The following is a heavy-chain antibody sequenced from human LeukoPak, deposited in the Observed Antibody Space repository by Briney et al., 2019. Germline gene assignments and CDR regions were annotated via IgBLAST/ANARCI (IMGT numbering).Heavy chain of an antibody. V-gene: IGHV3-7*03. CDR1: GFTFSSYW. CDR3: ARAVGYCRGGCCYAYYFDY. CDR2: IKEDGSEK. J-gene: IGHJ4*02. D-gene: IGHD2-15*01. Sequence: GGSLRLSCAASGFTFSSYWMSWVRQAPGKGLEWVANIKEDGSEKYYVDSMKGRFTISRDNAKNTMSRDNAKNSLYLEMNSLRAEDTAVYYCARAVGYCRGGCCYAYYFDYWGQGTLVTVSS.